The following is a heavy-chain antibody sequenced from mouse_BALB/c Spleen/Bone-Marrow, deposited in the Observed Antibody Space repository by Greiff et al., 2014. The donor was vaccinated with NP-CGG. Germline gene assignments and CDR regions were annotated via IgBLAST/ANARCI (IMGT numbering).Heavy chain of an antibody. CDR1: GYTFTSYV. Sequence: VQLQQSGPELVKPGASVKMSCGASGYTFTSYVMHWVKQKPGQGLEWIGCINPYNDGTKYNEKFKGKATLTSDKSSSTAYMELSSLTSEDSAVYYCAREGGYDEDYFDYWGQGTTLTVSS. CDR2: INPYNDGT. J-gene: IGHJ2*01. V-gene: IGHV1-14*01. D-gene: IGHD2-2*01. CDR3: AREGGYDEDYFDY.